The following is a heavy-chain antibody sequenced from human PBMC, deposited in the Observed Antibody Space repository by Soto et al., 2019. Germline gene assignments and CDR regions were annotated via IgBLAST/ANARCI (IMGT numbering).Heavy chain of an antibody. CDR2: ISAYNGNT. Sequence: ASVKVSCKVSGYTFTSYGISWVRQAPGQGLEWMGWISAYNGNTNYAQKLQGRVTMTTDTSTSTAYMELRSLRSDDTAVYYCAKGSSAMPEGNFFDPWGLGTLVTVSS. D-gene: IGHD2-2*01. CDR1: GYTFTSYG. J-gene: IGHJ5*02. CDR3: AKGSSAMPEGNFFDP. V-gene: IGHV1-18*01.